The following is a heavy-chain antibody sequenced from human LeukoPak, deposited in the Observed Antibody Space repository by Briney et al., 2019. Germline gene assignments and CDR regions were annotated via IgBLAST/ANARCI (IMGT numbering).Heavy chain of an antibody. Sequence: ASVKVSCKASGYTFNNYGINWVRQAPGQGLEWMGWISAYNGNANYAQKLQGRVTMTTDTSTSTAYMELRSLSSDDTGVYYCARSCSGGSCYYYYGMDVWGQGTTVTVSS. J-gene: IGHJ6*02. CDR1: GYTFNNYG. V-gene: IGHV1-18*01. CDR2: ISAYNGNA. D-gene: IGHD2-15*01. CDR3: ARSCSGGSCYYYYGMDV.